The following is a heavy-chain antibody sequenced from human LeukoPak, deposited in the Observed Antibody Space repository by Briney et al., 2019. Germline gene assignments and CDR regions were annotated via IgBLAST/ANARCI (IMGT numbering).Heavy chain of an antibody. Sequence: ASVKVSCKASGYTFTSYDINWVRQATGQGLEWMGWMDPNSGNTGYAQKFQGRVTMTRNTSISTASMELSSLRSEDTAVYYCARSPYYYYGMDVWGQGTTVTVSS. J-gene: IGHJ6*02. CDR3: ARSPYYYYGMDV. CDR1: GYTFTSYD. CDR2: MDPNSGNT. V-gene: IGHV1-8*01.